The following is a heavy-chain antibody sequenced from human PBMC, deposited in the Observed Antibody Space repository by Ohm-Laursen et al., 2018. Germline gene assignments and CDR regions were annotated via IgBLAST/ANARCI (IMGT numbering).Heavy chain of an antibody. D-gene: IGHD6-13*01. J-gene: IGHJ4*02. CDR2: ICFRSKWYN. V-gene: IGHV6-1*01. CDR3: SRSSQQVDIDY. Sequence: QTLSLTCAISGDSVSSQSVAWNWVRQSPSRGIEWLGRICFRSKWYNEYAGSVKSRITINPDTSKNQFSLHLKSVTPEDTAVYYCSRSSQQVDIDYWGQGTLVTVSS. CDR1: GDSVSSQSVA.